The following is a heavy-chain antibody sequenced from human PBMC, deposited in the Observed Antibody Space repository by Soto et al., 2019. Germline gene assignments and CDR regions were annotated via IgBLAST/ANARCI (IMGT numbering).Heavy chain of an antibody. CDR2: ISGDNINS. CDR1: GSTFSDYG. Sequence: ASVKVSCKASGSTFSDYGLSWVRQAPGQPLEWMGWISGDNINSKYSQKFQGRLTMTTDTSTATASMELRSLTSDDTAVYYCGREGQQLAQEKYYQFNGMDVWGQGTTVT. V-gene: IGHV1-18*01. D-gene: IGHD6-13*01. CDR3: GREGQQLAQEKYYQFNGMDV. J-gene: IGHJ6*02.